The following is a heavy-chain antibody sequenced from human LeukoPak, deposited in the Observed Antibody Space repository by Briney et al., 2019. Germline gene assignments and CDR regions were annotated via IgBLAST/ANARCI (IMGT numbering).Heavy chain of an antibody. CDR3: ARVVYSSSWYGVGDQGWFDP. Sequence: ASVKVSCKASGYTFTSYAMHWVRQAPGQRLEWMGWINAGNGNTKYSQKLQGRVTITRDTSASTAYMELSSLRSEDTAVYYCARVVYSSSWYGVGDQGWFDPWGQGTLVTVSS. CDR2: INAGNGNT. D-gene: IGHD6-13*01. J-gene: IGHJ5*02. CDR1: GYTFTSYA. V-gene: IGHV1-3*01.